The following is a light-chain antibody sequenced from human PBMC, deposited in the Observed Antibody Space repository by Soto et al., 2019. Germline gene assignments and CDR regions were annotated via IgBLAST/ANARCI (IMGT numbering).Light chain of an antibody. Sequence: QSALTQPRSVSGSPGQSVTISCTGTSSDVGGYHYVSWCQQHPGKAPKLMIYDVSKRPSGVPDRFSGSKSGNTASLTISGLQAEDEADYYCCSYAGTYTLLFGGGTQLTVL. V-gene: IGLV2-11*01. J-gene: IGLJ3*02. CDR3: CSYAGTYTLL. CDR2: DVS. CDR1: SSDVGGYHY.